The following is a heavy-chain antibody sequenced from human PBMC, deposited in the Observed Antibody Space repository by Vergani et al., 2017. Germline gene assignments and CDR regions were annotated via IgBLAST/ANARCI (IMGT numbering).Heavy chain of an antibody. J-gene: IGHJ5*02. CDR3: ARDHGDYDVWSGYYSHNWFDP. CDR2: INPNSGGT. Sequence: QVQLVQSGAEVKKPGASVKVSCKASGYTFTGYYMHWVRQAPGQGLEWMGWINPNSGGTNYAQKFQGRVTMTRDTSISTAYMELSRLRSDDTAVYYCARDHGDYDVWSGYYSHNWFDPGGQGTLVTVSS. V-gene: IGHV1-2*02. D-gene: IGHD3-3*01. CDR1: GYTFTGYY.